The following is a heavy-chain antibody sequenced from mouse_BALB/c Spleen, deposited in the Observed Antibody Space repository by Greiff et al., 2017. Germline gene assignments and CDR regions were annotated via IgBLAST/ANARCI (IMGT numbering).Heavy chain of an antibody. CDR3: AREGITTDVGYFDY. CDR2: INPYNGAT. CDR1: GYSFTGYY. D-gene: IGHD1-1*01. J-gene: IGHJ2*01. V-gene: IGHV1-26*01. Sequence: EVQLQQSGPELVKPGASVKISCKASGYSFTGYYMHWVKQSHVKSLEWIGRINPYNGATSYNQNFKDKASLTVDKSSSTAYMELHSLTSEDSAVYYCAREGITTDVGYFDYWGQGTTLTVSS.